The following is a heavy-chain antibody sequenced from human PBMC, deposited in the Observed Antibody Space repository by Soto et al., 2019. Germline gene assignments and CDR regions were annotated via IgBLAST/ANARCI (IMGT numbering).Heavy chain of an antibody. J-gene: IGHJ3*02. CDR3: ATWSQYCSGGICAKDAFDI. D-gene: IGHD2-15*01. V-gene: IGHV4-39*01. CDR1: CGSVSSSSYY. Sequence: PSDTLSLTFTVSCGSVSSSSYYWAFVRHPPGKGVGWIGDIYYTVSTYYNPSLKSRVTIFADTSKNQFSLKLSSVTAADTAVYYCATWSQYCSGGICAKDAFDIWGQGTMVTVSS. CDR2: IYYTVST.